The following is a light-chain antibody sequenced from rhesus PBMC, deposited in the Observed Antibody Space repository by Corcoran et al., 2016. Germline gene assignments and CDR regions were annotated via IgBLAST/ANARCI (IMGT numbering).Light chain of an antibody. CDR1: QGISSW. CDR3: QQYSIRPYS. J-gene: IGKJ2*01. V-gene: IGKV1-22*01. CDR2: KAS. Sequence: DIQMTQSPSSLSASVGDTVTITCRASQGISSWLAWYQQNPGKAPKLLIYKASSLQSGVPSRFSGSGSGTDFTLTISSLQSEDFAFYYCQQYSIRPYSFGQGTKVEI.